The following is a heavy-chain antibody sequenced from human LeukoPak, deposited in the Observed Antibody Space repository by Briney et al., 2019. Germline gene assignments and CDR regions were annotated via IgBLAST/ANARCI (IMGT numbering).Heavy chain of an antibody. J-gene: IGHJ4*02. CDR1: GDSVSSDSAA. CDR2: TYYRSKWYN. V-gene: IGHV6-1*01. D-gene: IGHD2-15*01. Sequence: SQTLSLTCAISGDSVSSDSAAWNWIRQSPSRGLEWLGRTYYRSKWYNDYAVSVKSRITINPDTSKNQFSLQLNSVTPEDTAMYYCARDRVVATATSYFDYWGQGTLVTVSS. CDR3: ARDRVVATATSYFDY.